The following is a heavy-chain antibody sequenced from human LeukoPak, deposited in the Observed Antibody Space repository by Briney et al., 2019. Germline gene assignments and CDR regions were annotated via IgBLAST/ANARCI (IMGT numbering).Heavy chain of an antibody. CDR3: AKGVVVVPAAIDY. CDR1: GFTFSSYA. CDR2: ISGSGGST. V-gene: IGHV3-23*01. J-gene: IGHJ4*02. D-gene: IGHD2-2*01. Sequence: LPGGSLRLSCAASGFTFSSYAMSWVRQAPGKGLEWVSAISGSGGSTYYADPVKGRFTISRDNSKNTLYLQMNSLRAEDTAVYYCAKGVVVVPAAIDYWGQGTLVTVSS.